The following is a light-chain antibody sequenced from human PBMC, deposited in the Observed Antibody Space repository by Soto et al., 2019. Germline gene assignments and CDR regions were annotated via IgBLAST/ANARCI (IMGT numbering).Light chain of an antibody. CDR3: QQYENTQVT. CDR2: DAT. J-gene: IGKJ4*01. V-gene: IGKV3-20*01. Sequence: EIVLTQSPGTLSLSPGERATLSCRASQSVTRSYLAWYQQKPGQAPRLLIYDATNRATGTPDRFSGSGSGTDFTLTISGLEPEDFAIYYCQQYENTQVTFGGGTKVEIK. CDR1: QSVTRSY.